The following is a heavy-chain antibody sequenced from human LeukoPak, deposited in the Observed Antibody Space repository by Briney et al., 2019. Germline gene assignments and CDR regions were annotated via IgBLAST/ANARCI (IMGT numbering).Heavy chain of an antibody. V-gene: IGHV4-59*01. CDR2: IYYSGST. D-gene: IGHD2-2*01. J-gene: IGHJ3*02. CDR1: GGSNSSYC. Sequence: PSETLSLTCTVSGGSNSSYCWSWIRQPPGKGLEWIGYIYYSGSTNYNPSLKSRVTISVDTSKNQFSLKLSSVTAADTAVYYCARAHGGYCSSTSCPAGAFDIWGQGTMVTVSS. CDR3: ARAHGGYCSSTSCPAGAFDI.